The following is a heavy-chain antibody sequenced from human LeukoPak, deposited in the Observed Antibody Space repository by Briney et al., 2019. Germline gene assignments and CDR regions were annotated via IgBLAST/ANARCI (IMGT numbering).Heavy chain of an antibody. CDR1: GFTFSTSA. CDR3: PADHDYSLSYHPHWPLHA. J-gene: IGHJ5*02. V-gene: IGHV1-58*01. CDR2: IGVGSGKT. D-gene: IGHD4-11*01. Sequence: GASVKVSCKACGFTFSTSAVQWVRQARGQRFEWIGWIGVGSGKTNYAERLQQRVPSTRDMSTSPAYMELSSLRSEDTAVYYCPADHDYSLSYHPHWPLHAWGQGTLVTVPS.